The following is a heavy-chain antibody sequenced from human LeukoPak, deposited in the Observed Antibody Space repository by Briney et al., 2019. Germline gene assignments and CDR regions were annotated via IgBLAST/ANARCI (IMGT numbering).Heavy chain of an antibody. Sequence: GASLQISCKGSGYAFPNYWIGWVRQLPGIGLEWMGIIYPGDSDTRYSPSFQGQVTISADKSISTAYLQWSSLKASDTAVYYCARRYSYGYYFDYWGQGTLVTVSS. V-gene: IGHV5-51*01. J-gene: IGHJ4*02. D-gene: IGHD5-18*01. CDR2: IYPGDSDT. CDR3: ARRYSYGYYFDY. CDR1: GYAFPNYW.